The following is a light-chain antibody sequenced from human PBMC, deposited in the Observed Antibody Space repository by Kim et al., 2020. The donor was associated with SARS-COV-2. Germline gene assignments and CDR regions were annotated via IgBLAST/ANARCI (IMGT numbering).Light chain of an antibody. V-gene: IGLV3-25*03. Sequence: PGQTARITGSGDALPKQYAYWYQQKPGQAPVLVIYKDSERPSGIPERFSGSSSGTTVTLTISGVQAEDEADYYCQSADSSGTYPVVFGGGTQLTVL. CDR3: QSADSSGTYPVV. CDR1: ALPKQY. CDR2: KDS. J-gene: IGLJ3*02.